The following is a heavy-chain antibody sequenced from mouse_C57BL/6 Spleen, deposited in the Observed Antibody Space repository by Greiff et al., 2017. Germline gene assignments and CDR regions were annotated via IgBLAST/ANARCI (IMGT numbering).Heavy chain of an antibody. CDR1: GYTFTSYW. J-gene: IGHJ2*01. Sequence: QVQLQQPGAELVMPGASVKLSCKASGYTFTSYWMHWVKQRPGQGLEWIGEIDPSDSYTNYNQKFKGKSTLTVDKSSSTAYMQLSSPTSEDSAFYYCARDITTVVGDYWGQGTTLTVSS. V-gene: IGHV1-69*01. CDR2: IDPSDSYT. D-gene: IGHD1-1*01. CDR3: ARDITTVVGDY.